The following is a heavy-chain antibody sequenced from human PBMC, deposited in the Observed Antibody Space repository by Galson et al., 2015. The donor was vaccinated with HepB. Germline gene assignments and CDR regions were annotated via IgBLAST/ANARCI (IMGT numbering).Heavy chain of an antibody. CDR3: ARRVVVAATRSCDFDY. CDR1: GYTFTSYG. Sequence: SVKVSCKASGYTFTSYGISWVRQAPGQGLEWMGWISAYNGNTNYAQKLQGRVTMTTDTSTSTAYMELRSLRSDDTAVYYCARRVVVAATRSCDFDYWGQGTLVTVSS. D-gene: IGHD2-15*01. CDR2: ISAYNGNT. J-gene: IGHJ4*02. V-gene: IGHV1-18*04.